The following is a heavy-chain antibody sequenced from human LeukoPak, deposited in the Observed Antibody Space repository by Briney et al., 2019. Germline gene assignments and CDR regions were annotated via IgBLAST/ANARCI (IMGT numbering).Heavy chain of an antibody. CDR3: ARHGGVHRDYYYYMDV. Sequence: GASLKISCKGSGYRFTSYWIGWVRQMPGKGLEWMGIIYPGDSDTRYSPSFQGQVTISADKSISTAYLQWSSLKASDTAMYYCARHGGVHRDYYYYMDVWGKGTLVTVSS. D-gene: IGHD3-16*01. CDR2: IYPGDSDT. CDR1: GYRFTSYW. J-gene: IGHJ6*03. V-gene: IGHV5-51*01.